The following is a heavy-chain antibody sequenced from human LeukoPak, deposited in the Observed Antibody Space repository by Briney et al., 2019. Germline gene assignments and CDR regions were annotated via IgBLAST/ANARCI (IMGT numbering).Heavy chain of an antibody. V-gene: IGHV3-23*01. D-gene: IGHD2-15*01. CDR2: ISGSGGNT. Sequence: GGSLRLSCAASGFTFSSYAMSWVRQAPGKGLEWASAISGSGGNTYYADSVKGRFTISRDNSKNTLYLQMNSLRAENTAVYYCAYDIVVVVGGAELGFDIWGEGGMVTVSS. J-gene: IGHJ3*02. CDR3: AYDIVVVVGGAELGFDI. CDR1: GFTFSSYA.